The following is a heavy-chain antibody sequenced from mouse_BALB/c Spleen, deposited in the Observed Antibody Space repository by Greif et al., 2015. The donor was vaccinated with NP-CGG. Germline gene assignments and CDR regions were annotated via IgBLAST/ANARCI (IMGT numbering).Heavy chain of an antibody. J-gene: IGHJ4*01. CDR1: GFSLTSYG. Sequence: VKLMESGPDLVAPSQSQSITCTVSGFSLTSYGVHWVRQPPGKGLEWLVVIWSDGSTTYNSALKSRLSISKDNSKSQVCLKMNIIQTDDTAIYYCARHHYGSSYCYAMDYCGQGTSVTVS. CDR2: IWSDGST. V-gene: IGHV2-6-2*01. CDR3: ARHHYGSSYCYAMDY. D-gene: IGHD1-1*01.